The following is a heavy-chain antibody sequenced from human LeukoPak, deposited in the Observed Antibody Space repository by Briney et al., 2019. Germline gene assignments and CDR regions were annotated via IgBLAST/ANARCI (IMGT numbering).Heavy chain of an antibody. Sequence: SETLSLTCTVSGDSINTKNHYWGWIRQPPGKGLEWIGSIYYSGNTYYNPSLKSRVTLSIDTSKNQFSLRLSSVTAADTAVYHCARHSYGTFDYWGQGTLVTVSS. D-gene: IGHD5-18*01. CDR1: GDSINTKNHY. CDR3: ARHSYGTFDY. V-gene: IGHV4-39*01. J-gene: IGHJ4*02. CDR2: IYYSGNT.